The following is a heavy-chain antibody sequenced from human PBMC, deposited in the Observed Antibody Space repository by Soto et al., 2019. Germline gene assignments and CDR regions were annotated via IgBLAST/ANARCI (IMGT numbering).Heavy chain of an antibody. CDR3: AREKGPDCIAAAGIPCSTFDY. J-gene: IGHJ4*02. Sequence: GGSLRLSCAASGFTFSSYWMSWVRQAPGKGLEWVANIKQDGSEKYYVDSVKGRFTISRDNAKNSLYLQMNSLRAEDTAVYYCAREKGPDCIAAAGIPCSTFDYWGQGTLVTVSS. D-gene: IGHD6-13*01. V-gene: IGHV3-7*05. CDR1: GFTFSSYW. CDR2: IKQDGSEK.